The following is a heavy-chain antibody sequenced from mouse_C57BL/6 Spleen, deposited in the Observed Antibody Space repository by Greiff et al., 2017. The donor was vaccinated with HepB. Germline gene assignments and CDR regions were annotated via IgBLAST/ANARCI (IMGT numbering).Heavy chain of an antibody. J-gene: IGHJ4*01. V-gene: IGHV1-50*01. CDR1: GYTFTSYW. Sequence: VKLQQPGAELVKPGASVKLSCKASGYTFTSYWMQWVKQRPGQGLEWIGEIDPSDSYTNYNQKFKGKATLTVDTSSSTAYMQLSSLTSEDSAVYYCARRGIAMDYWGQGTSVTVSS. CDR2: IDPSDSYT. CDR3: ARRGIAMDY.